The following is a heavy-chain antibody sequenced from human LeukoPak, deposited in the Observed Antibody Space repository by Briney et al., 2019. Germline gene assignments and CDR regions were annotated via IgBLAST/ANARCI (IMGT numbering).Heavy chain of an antibody. CDR3: ARDGAFRIYDY. V-gene: IGHV3-7*01. CDR1: GFTFSSYW. J-gene: IGHJ4*02. D-gene: IGHD3-3*02. Sequence: QPGGSLRLSCAASGFTFSSYWMTWVRQAPGKGLEWVASIKQDGNEKYYVDSVKGRFTISRDNARNSLYLQMSSLRADDTAVYYCARDGAFRIYDYWGQGTLVTIS. CDR2: IKQDGNEK.